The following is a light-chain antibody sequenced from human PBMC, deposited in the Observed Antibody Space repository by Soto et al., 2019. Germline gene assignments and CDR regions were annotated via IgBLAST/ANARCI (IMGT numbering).Light chain of an antibody. CDR3: QQYSRAPIT. J-gene: IGKJ5*01. CDR2: TAS. V-gene: IGKV3-20*01. CDR1: QSVSRNY. Sequence: EIVLTQSPGTLSLSPGEGATLSCRASQSVSRNYLAWYQQKPGQAPRLLIYTASRRATGIPDRFSGSGSGTDFTLTISRLEHEDSAVYYCQQYSRAPITFGQGTRLEIK.